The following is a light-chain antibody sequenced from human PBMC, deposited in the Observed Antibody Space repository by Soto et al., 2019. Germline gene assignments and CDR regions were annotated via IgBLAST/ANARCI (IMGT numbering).Light chain of an antibody. Sequence: EKVMTQSPATLSVSPGERATLSCRASQSVRSNVAWYQQKPGQPPRLLIYDASTRATGIPSRFSGSGSGTEFTLTISSLKSEDFAVSYCQQYDNWPRTFGQGTKVDIK. CDR2: DAS. CDR3: QQYDNWPRT. CDR1: QSVRSN. V-gene: IGKV3-15*01. J-gene: IGKJ1*01.